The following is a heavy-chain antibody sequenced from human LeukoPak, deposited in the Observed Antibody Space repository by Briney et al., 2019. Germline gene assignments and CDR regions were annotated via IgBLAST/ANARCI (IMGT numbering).Heavy chain of an antibody. D-gene: IGHD3-22*01. V-gene: IGHV3-53*01. CDR1: GFTVSSNF. CDR2: IYSGGST. Sequence: GGSLRLSCAASGFTVSSNFMSWVRQAPGKGLEWVSVIYSGGSTYYADSVKGRFTISRDNSKNTLYLQMNSLRAEDTAVYYCAGTIVGKWAIDYRGQGTLVTVSS. CDR3: AGTIVGKWAIDY. J-gene: IGHJ4*02.